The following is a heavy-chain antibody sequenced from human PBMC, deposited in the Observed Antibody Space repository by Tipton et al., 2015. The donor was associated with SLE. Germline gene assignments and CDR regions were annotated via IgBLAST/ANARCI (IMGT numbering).Heavy chain of an antibody. CDR1: GFNFDEYV. CDR3: AKGGTTLFDN. D-gene: IGHD1-1*01. V-gene: IGHV3-23*01. CDR2: SSGSGGST. Sequence: SLRLSCEASGFNFDEYVMSWVRQGPGKGLEWVSSSSGSGGSTYYGDSVKGRFIISRDNSKNTLYLQMNSLRAEDTAVYYCAKGGTTLFDNWGQGTLVTVSS. J-gene: IGHJ4*02.